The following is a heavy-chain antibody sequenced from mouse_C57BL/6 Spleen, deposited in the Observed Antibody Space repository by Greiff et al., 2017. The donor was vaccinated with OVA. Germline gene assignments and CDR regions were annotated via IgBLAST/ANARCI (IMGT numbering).Heavy chain of an antibody. CDR1: GYTFTSYW. Sequence: QVQLQQPGAELVKPGASVKLSCKASGYTFTSYWMHWVKQRPGQGLEWIGMIHPNSGSTNYNEKFKSKATLTVDKSSSTAYMQLSSLTSEDSAVYYCARGGGYDYAMDYWGQGTSVTVSS. CDR3: ARGGGYDYAMDY. J-gene: IGHJ4*01. CDR2: IHPNSGST. V-gene: IGHV1-64*01. D-gene: IGHD2-2*01.